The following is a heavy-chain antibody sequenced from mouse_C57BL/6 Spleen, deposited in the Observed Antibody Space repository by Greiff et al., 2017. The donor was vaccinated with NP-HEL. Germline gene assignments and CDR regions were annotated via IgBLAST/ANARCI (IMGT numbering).Heavy chain of an antibody. J-gene: IGHJ2*01. Sequence: EVKLVESGGGLVKPGGSLKLSCAASGFTFSDYGMHWVRQAPEKGLEWVAYISSGSSTIYYADTVKGRFTISRDNAKNTLFLQMTSLRSEDTAMYYCARIYDYGFDYWGQGTTLTVSS. CDR1: GFTFSDYG. CDR2: ISSGSSTI. V-gene: IGHV5-17*01. CDR3: ARIYDYGFDY. D-gene: IGHD2-4*01.